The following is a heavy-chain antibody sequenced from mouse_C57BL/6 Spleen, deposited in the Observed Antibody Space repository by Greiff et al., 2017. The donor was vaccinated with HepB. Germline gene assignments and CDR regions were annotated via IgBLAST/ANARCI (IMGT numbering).Heavy chain of an antibody. V-gene: IGHV1-76*01. Sequence: QVQLKESGAELVRPGASVKLSCKASGYTFTDYYINWVKQRPGQGLEWIARIYPGSGNTYYNEKFKGKATLTAEKSSSTAYMQLSSLTSEDSAVYFCAREVGLDYWGQGTTLTVSS. J-gene: IGHJ2*01. CDR2: IYPGSGNT. CDR3: AREVGLDY. CDR1: GYTFTDYY.